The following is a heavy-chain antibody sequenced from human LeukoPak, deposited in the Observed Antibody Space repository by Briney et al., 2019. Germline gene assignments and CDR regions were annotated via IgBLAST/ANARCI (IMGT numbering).Heavy chain of an antibody. CDR3: ARDQYDPDSSSWYGNWFDP. Sequence: ASVKVSCKASGYTFTGYYMHWVRQAPGQGLEWMGWINPNSGGTNYAQKFQGRVTMTRDTSISTACMELSRLRSDDTAVYYCARDQYDPDSSSWYGNWFDPWGQGTLVTVSS. CDR2: INPNSGGT. V-gene: IGHV1-2*02. D-gene: IGHD6-13*01. J-gene: IGHJ5*02. CDR1: GYTFTGYY.